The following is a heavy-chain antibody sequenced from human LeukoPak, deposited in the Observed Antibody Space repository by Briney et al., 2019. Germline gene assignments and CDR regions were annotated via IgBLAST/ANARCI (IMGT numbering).Heavy chain of an antibody. CDR1: GFTFLSYG. J-gene: IGHJ4*02. D-gene: IGHD6-19*01. Sequence: GGSLRLSCAASGFTFLSYGMSWVRQAPGKGLEWVSSISGSVGKTYYADSVKGRFTISRDNSKNTLYLQMNSLRAEDTAVYYCAKAQWRFDYWGQGTLVTVSS. V-gene: IGHV3-23*01. CDR3: AKAQWRFDY. CDR2: ISGSVGKT.